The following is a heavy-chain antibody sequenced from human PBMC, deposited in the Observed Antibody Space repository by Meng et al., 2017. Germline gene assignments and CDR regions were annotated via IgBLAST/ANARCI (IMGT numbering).Heavy chain of an antibody. CDR1: GYTFTNYG. CDR3: ARVALYFDF. Sequence: QVQLVQAGPKVKKPGASLKVSCKTSGYTFTNYGITWVRQAPGQGLEWMGWISAYNGNTNHAQKFRGRLTMTTDTSTNTAYMELRSLTSDDTAVYYCARVALYFDFWGLGTLVTVSS. CDR2: ISAYNGNT. V-gene: IGHV1-18*01. J-gene: IGHJ4*02.